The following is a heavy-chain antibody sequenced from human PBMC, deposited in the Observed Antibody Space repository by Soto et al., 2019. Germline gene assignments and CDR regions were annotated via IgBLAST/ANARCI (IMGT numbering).Heavy chain of an antibody. D-gene: IGHD5-18*01. CDR3: ARDPVAKQLWLRGLYYYGMDV. CDR1: GFPISSYA. V-gene: IGHV3-23*01. Sequence: GGSLILSCAAAGFPISSYAMSWVSPATGKGLEWVSAISGSGGSTYYADSVKGRFTISRDNAKNSLYLQMNSLRAEDTAVYYCARDPVAKQLWLRGLYYYGMDVWGQGTTVTVSS. CDR2: ISGSGGST. J-gene: IGHJ6*02.